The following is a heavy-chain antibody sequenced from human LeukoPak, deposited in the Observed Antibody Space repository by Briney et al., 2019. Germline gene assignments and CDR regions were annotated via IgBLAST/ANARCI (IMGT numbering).Heavy chain of an antibody. Sequence: PSGTLSLTCTVSGGSISSGSYYWSWIRQPAGKGLEWIGRIYTSGSTNYNPSLKSRVTISVDTSKNQFSLKLSSVTAADTAVYYCAREVTTVVTHFDYWGRGTLVTVSS. D-gene: IGHD4-23*01. CDR2: IYTSGST. V-gene: IGHV4-61*02. CDR3: AREVTTVVTHFDY. J-gene: IGHJ4*02. CDR1: GGSISSGSYY.